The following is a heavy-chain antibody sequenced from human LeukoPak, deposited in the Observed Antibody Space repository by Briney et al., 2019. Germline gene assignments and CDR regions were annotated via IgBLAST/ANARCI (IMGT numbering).Heavy chain of an antibody. CDR2: ISYSGST. J-gene: IGHJ6*03. CDR1: GYSISNGYY. CDR3: ARGLDSEGSSWPENYYYYFMDV. D-gene: IGHD6-13*01. Sequence: PSETLSLTCSVSGYSISNGYYWSWIRPPPGEGVGGIGEISYSGSTKYNPSLKNRFTRSVDTYKKHVALQLSSWTPRETAVCHCARGLDSEGSSWPENYYYYFMDVWGKGTTVTVSS. V-gene: IGHV4-38-2*02.